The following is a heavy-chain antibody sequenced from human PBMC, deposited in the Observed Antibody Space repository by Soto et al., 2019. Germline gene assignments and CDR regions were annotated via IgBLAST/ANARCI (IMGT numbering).Heavy chain of an antibody. J-gene: IGHJ4*02. CDR1: GGSFSGYY. CDR3: VRGGRQQLIPTPISYKIDY. CDR2: INHSGST. D-gene: IGHD6-13*01. Sequence: SETLSLTCAVYGGSFSGYYWSWIRQPPGKGLEWIGEINHSGSTNYNPSLKSRVTISVDMSKNQFSLKLSSVTAADTAVYYCVRGGRQQLIPTPISYKIDYWGQVPLVTFSP. V-gene: IGHV4-34*01.